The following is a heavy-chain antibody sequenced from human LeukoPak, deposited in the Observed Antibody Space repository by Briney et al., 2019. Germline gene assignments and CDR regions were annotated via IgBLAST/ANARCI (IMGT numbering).Heavy chain of an antibody. J-gene: IGHJ4*02. V-gene: IGHV4-34*01. CDR3: ARGTRVLYSSSWVSFFDY. Sequence: PSETLSLTCAVYGGSFSGYYWSWIRQPPGKGLEWIGEINHSGSTNYNPSLKSRVTISVDTSKNQFSLKLSSVTAADTAVYYCARGTRVLYSSSWVSFFDYWGQGTLVTVSS. CDR1: GGSFSGYY. D-gene: IGHD6-13*01. CDR2: INHSGST.